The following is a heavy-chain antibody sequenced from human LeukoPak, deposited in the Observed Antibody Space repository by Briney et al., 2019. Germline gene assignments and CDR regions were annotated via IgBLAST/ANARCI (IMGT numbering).Heavy chain of an antibody. D-gene: IGHD2-15*01. Sequence: SETLSLTCTVSGGSISSNSYYWGWIRQSPGKGLEWIGSIYYSGSTYYNPSLKSRVTISVDTSKNQFSLKLSSVTAADTAVYYCASSLGYCSGGSCSRDDAFDIWGQGTMVTVSS. CDR2: IYYSGST. J-gene: IGHJ3*02. CDR3: ASSLGYCSGGSCSRDDAFDI. CDR1: GGSISSNSYY. V-gene: IGHV4-39*07.